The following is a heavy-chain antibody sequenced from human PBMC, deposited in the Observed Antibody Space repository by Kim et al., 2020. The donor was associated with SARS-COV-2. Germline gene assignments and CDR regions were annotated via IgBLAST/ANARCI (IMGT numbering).Heavy chain of an antibody. V-gene: IGHV1-2*05. CDR3: ARGNTETIDY. CDR1: GYTFTKYY. Sequence: ASVKVSCRTSGYTFTKYYLHWVRQAPGQGPEWMGRINPHSGVTTYAQKFQDRVTMTRDMSITTAYMDLSSLRSDDSVMYYCARGNTETIDYWGQGTLVTVSS. CDR2: INPHSGVT. J-gene: IGHJ4*02.